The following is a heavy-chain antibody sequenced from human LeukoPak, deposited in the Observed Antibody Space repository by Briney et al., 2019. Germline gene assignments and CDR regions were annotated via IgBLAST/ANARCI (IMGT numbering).Heavy chain of an antibody. D-gene: IGHD4-23*01. CDR3: AKVLAVTSYGAKSIFDH. CDR1: GFTFSNYG. J-gene: IGHJ4*02. CDR2: IWYDGSNK. Sequence: GGSLRLSCAASGFTFSNYGMHWVRQAPGKGLEWVAFIWYDGSNKYYADSVKGRFTISRDNSKNTVYLQMNSLRAEDTAVYYCAKVLAVTSYGAKSIFDHWGQGTLVPVSS. V-gene: IGHV3-30*02.